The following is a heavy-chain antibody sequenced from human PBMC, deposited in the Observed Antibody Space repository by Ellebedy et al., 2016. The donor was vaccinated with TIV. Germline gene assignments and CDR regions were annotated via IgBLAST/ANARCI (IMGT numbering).Heavy chain of an antibody. V-gene: IGHV1-18*01. CDR2: SSPWNGNT. CDR3: ARDKEDCSSGTCYYYGFDV. CDR1: GYTFPNHG. J-gene: IGHJ6*02. D-gene: IGHD2-2*01. Sequence: AASVKVSCKASGYTFPNHGISWVRQAPGQGLEWMGWSSPWNGNTNYAQTFQGRVTMTTDTSTTTAYMELVSLRSDDTAVYYCARDKEDCSSGTCYYYGFDVWGQGTTVTVSS.